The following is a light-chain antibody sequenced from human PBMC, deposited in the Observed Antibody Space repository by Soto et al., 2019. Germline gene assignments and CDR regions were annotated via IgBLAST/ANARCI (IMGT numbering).Light chain of an antibody. CDR3: QSYDTSLSGYV. CDR2: ANS. Sequence: QLVLTQPPSVSGAPGQRVTISCTGSSSNIGAGYDIHWYQQVPGTAPKPLIYANSNRASGVPDRLSGSKSGTSASLAITGLQAEDEADYYCQSYDTSLSGYVFGPGTKLTVL. CDR1: SSNIGAGYD. J-gene: IGLJ1*01. V-gene: IGLV1-40*01.